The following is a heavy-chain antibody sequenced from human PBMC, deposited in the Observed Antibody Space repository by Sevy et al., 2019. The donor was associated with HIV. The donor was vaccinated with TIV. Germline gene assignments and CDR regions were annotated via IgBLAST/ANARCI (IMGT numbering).Heavy chain of an antibody. J-gene: IGHJ4*02. CDR1: GGSISSGGYY. Sequence: SETLSLTCTVSGGSISSGGYYWSWIRQHPGKGLEWIGCIYYSGSTDYNPSLKSRVTISIDTSKHQFSLKLSSLTAADTAVYYCARDPPHSNLPEYWGQGTLVTVSS. CDR2: IYYSGST. V-gene: IGHV4-31*03. D-gene: IGHD4-4*01. CDR3: ARDPPHSNLPEY.